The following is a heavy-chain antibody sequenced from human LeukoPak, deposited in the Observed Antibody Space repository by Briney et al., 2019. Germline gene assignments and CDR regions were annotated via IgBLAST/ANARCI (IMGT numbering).Heavy chain of an antibody. CDR2: INCGGGSA. D-gene: IGHD3-3*02. J-gene: IGHJ3*02. V-gene: IGHV1-46*01. CDR3: ARAPGRIYAFDI. CDR1: GYTFTNYY. Sequence: GASVKVSCRASGYTFTNYYMHWVRQAPGQGLEWMGIINCGGGSASYTQKFQGRVTMTRDTSTSTVYMELSSLRSEDTAVYYCARAPGRIYAFDIWGQGTMVTVSS.